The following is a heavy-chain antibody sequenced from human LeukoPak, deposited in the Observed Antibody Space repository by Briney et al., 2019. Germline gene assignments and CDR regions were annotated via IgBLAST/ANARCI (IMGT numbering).Heavy chain of an antibody. J-gene: IGHJ2*01. CDR1: GYTFTSYL. Sequence: GASVKVSCKASGYTFTSYLIHWVRQAPGQRLEWMGWINVGNDNTKYSQNFQGRVTITRDTSASTAYMELSSLRSEDTAVYYCARDHRTESDGYYFVNELWYFDLWGRGTLVSVSS. CDR2: INVGNDNT. CDR3: ARDHRTESDGYYFVNELWYFDL. V-gene: IGHV1-3*01. D-gene: IGHD3-22*01.